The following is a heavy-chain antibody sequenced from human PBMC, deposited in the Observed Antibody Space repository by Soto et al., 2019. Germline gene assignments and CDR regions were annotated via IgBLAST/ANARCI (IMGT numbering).Heavy chain of an antibody. Sequence: QVQLQESGPGLVKPSQTLSLTCSVSGGSISSGGYYWSWIRQHPGKGLEWIGYIYYSGNTYYNPSLKSRVIRSVDTSKNQLSLKLTSVTAADTAVYYCARVSYDLLTGPFIFDYWGQGTLVTVSS. J-gene: IGHJ4*02. CDR3: ARVSYDLLTGPFIFDY. CDR2: IYYSGNT. CDR1: GGSISSGGYY. V-gene: IGHV4-31*03. D-gene: IGHD3-9*01.